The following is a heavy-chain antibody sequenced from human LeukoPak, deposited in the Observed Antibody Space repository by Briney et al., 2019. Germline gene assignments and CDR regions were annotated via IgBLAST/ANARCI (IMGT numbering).Heavy chain of an antibody. CDR3: AREAPPGSFDY. V-gene: IGHV3-64*01. CDR1: GFTFNNYP. Sequence: GGSLRLSCAASGFTFNNYPMHWVRQAPGKGLESVSASSGSGGSMYYANSVRGRFTISRDNSNNTLYLQMGSLRAEDTAVYYCAREAPPGSFDYWGQGTLATVSS. CDR2: SSGSGGSM. J-gene: IGHJ4*02. D-gene: IGHD6-6*01.